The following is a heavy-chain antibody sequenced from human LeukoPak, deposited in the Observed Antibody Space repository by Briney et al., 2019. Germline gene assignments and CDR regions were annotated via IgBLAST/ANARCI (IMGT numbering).Heavy chain of an antibody. CDR3: AKAAGVDTAMDPLYYFDY. D-gene: IGHD5-18*01. V-gene: IGHV3-23*01. CDR1: GFTFSSYA. Sequence: PGESLTLSCAASGFTFSSYAMSWVRQPPGKGLEWVSAICGSGGSTYFADSVKGRFTISRDNSKNTLYLQMNSLRAEDTAVYYCAKAAGVDTAMDPLYYFDYWGQGTLVTVSS. CDR2: ICGSGGST. J-gene: IGHJ4*02.